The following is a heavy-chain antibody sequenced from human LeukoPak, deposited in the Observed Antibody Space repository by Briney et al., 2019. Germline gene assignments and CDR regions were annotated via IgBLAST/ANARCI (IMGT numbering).Heavy chain of an antibody. CDR1: GGSISSSNW. D-gene: IGHD3-9*01. CDR2: IYHSGST. J-gene: IGHJ4*02. CDR3: ARVDYDILTGYGLPYFDY. Sequence: SGTLSLTCAVSGGSISSSNWWSWVRQPPGKGLEWIGEIYHSGSTNYNPSLKSRVTISVDKSKNQFSLKLSSVTAADTAVYYCARVDYDILTGYGLPYFDYWGQGTLVTVSS. V-gene: IGHV4-4*02.